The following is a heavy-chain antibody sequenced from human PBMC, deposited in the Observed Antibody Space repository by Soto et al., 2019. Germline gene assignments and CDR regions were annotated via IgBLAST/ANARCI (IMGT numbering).Heavy chain of an antibody. D-gene: IGHD3-10*01. CDR3: ASSWFGPSDFDQ. J-gene: IGHJ4*02. CDR1: GFTVSSHY. Sequence: EVQLVESGGGLIQPGGSLRLSCAASGFTVSSHYMSWVRQAPGQGLEWVSVIYSGGTTYYADSVRGRFTVSRDNSKNTLNLQMNTLRAEDTAVYYCASSWFGPSDFDQWGQGTLVTVSS. V-gene: IGHV3-53*01. CDR2: IYSGGTT.